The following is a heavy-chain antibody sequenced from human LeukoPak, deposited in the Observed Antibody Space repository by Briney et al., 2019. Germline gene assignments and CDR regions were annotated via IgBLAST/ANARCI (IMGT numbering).Heavy chain of an antibody. Sequence: SETLSLTCTVSGGSISSYYWSWIRQPPGKGLEWIGYIYYSGSTNYNPSLKSRVTISVDTSKNQFSLKLSSVTAADTAVYYCACNGADGAFDIWGQGTMVTVSS. CDR3: ACNGADGAFDI. V-gene: IGHV4-59*01. D-gene: IGHD4-17*01. CDR2: IYYSGST. CDR1: GGSISSYY. J-gene: IGHJ3*02.